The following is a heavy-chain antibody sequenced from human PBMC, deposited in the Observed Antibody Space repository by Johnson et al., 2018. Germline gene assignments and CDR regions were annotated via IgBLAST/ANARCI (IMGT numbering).Heavy chain of an antibody. CDR1: GGSISSTRYY. V-gene: IGHV4-39*01. J-gene: IGHJ6*02. CDR3: GRHKAYYHFWSGFWSRESYGVDV. CDR2: VYSSGST. Sequence: QVQLQESGPGLVKPSETLSLTCSVSGGSISSTRYYWGWIRQPPGKGLEWIGSVYSSGSTYYNPSLKSRVTISVDTSKNHFSLNLGSVPAADTAVYHWGRHKAYYHFWSGFWSRESYGVDVWGQGTTVIVSS. D-gene: IGHD3-3*01.